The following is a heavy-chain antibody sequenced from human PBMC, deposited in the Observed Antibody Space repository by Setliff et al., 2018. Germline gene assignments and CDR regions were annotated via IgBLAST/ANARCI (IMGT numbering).Heavy chain of an antibody. CDR2: VSGSGMTR. CDR3: ARADSDSYYPYYFDF. V-gene: IGHV3-23*01. D-gene: IGHD3-22*01. J-gene: IGHJ4*02. Sequence: GESLKISCTASGFTFRKHALAWVRQAPGKGLQWVSSVSGSGMTRDYTDSVKGRFTVSRDSSQNKINLQMDSLRAEDTGKYFCARADSDSYYPYYFDFWGQGVLVTVSS. CDR1: GFTFRKHA.